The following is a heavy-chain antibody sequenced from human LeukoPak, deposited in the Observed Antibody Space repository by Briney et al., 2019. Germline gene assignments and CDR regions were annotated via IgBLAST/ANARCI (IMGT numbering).Heavy chain of an antibody. V-gene: IGHV1-18*01. CDR2: ISAYNGNT. D-gene: IGHD2-2*01. Sequence: GASVKVSCKASGYTFTTYGINWVRQAPGQGLEWMGWISAYNGNTNYAQKLQGRVTMTTDTSTSTAHMELRSLRSDDTAVYYCARDRTYCSSTNCYSGYFQYWGQGTLVTVSS. CDR3: ARDRTYCSSTNCYSGYFQY. J-gene: IGHJ1*01. CDR1: GYTFTTYG.